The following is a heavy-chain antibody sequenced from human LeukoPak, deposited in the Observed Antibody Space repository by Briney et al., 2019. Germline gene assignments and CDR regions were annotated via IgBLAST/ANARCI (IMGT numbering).Heavy chain of an antibody. Sequence: GGSLRLSCAASGFTFSSYEMHWVRQAPGKGLEWVSYISSSDSTIYYADSVKGRFTISRDNAKNSLYLQMNSLRAEDTAVYYCARPSSGYWGQGTLVAVSS. CDR2: ISSSDSTI. D-gene: IGHD3-10*01. J-gene: IGHJ4*02. CDR1: GFTFSSYE. V-gene: IGHV3-48*03. CDR3: ARPSSGY.